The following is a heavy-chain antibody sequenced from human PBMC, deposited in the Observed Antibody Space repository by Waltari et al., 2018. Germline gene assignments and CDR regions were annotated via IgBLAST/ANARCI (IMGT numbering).Heavy chain of an antibody. Sequence: QVQLQESGPGLVKPSETLSLTRTLSGSFSYLSWIRQPPGKGLECLGYASYSGSTYYNPSLQSRVTILVGSSRNQFSLQLSSVTAADTAVYYCATLGARYSNAFDVWGQGTMVTVSS. J-gene: IGHJ3*01. V-gene: IGHV4-59*08. CDR3: ATLGARYSNAFDV. CDR1: GSFSY. CDR2: ASYSGST. D-gene: IGHD2-15*01.